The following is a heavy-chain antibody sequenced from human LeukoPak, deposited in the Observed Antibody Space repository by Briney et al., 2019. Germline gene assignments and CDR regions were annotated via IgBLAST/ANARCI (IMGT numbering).Heavy chain of an antibody. J-gene: IGHJ4*02. V-gene: IGHV3-23*01. CDR3: AKQLGYCSDGSCYFPY. CDR2: ISNNGGYT. CDR1: GFTFSSSA. D-gene: IGHD2-15*01. Sequence: GGSLRLSCAASGFTFSSSAMSWVRQAPGEGLEWVSAISNNGGYTYYADSVQGRFTISRDNSKSTLCLQMNSLRAEDTAVYYCAKQLGYCSDGSCYFPYWGQGTLVTVSS.